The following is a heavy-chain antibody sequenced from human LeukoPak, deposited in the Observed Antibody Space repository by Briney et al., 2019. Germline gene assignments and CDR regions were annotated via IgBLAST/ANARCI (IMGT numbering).Heavy chain of an antibody. D-gene: IGHD3-22*01. V-gene: IGHV3-48*04. Sequence: PGGSLRLSCVASGFTFSSYSMNWVRQPPGKGLEWVSYISSSSSPIYYTDSVKGRFTISRDNAKNSLYLQMNSLRAEDTAVYYCARDLSGYEARGFYFDYWGQGALVTVFS. J-gene: IGHJ4*02. CDR3: ARDLSGYEARGFYFDY. CDR1: GFTFSSYS. CDR2: ISSSSSPI.